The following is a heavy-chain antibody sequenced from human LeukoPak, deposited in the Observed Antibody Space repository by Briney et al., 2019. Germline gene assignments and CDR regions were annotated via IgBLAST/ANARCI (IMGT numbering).Heavy chain of an antibody. V-gene: IGHV4-59*08. J-gene: IGHJ5*01. CDR2: IFYGGST. CDR3: ARYSGRFLWFDF. CDR1: GGSISGYY. D-gene: IGHD1-26*01. Sequence: SETLSLTCTVSGGSISGYYWSWIRQPPGKGLEWIGYIFYGGSTNYNPSLNSRVTISVDTSKNQFSLKLSSVTAADTAVYYCARYSGRFLWFDFWGHGTLVTVSS.